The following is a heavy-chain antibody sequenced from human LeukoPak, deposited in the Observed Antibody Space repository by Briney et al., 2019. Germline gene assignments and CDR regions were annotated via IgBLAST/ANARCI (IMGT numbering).Heavy chain of an antibody. D-gene: IGHD3-22*01. CDR1: GFTFSSYS. V-gene: IGHV3-23*01. CDR3: AKSSFSRTYYYDSSGYLPADY. Sequence: PGGSLRLSCAASGFTFSSYSMNWVRQAPGKGLEWVSAISGSGGYTYYADSVKGRFTISRDNSKNTLYLQMNSLRAEDTAVYYCAKSSFSRTYYYDSSGYLPADYWGQGTLVTVSS. CDR2: ISGSGGYT. J-gene: IGHJ4*02.